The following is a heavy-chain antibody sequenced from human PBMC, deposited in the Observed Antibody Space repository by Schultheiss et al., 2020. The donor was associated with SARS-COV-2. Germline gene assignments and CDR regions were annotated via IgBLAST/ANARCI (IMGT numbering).Heavy chain of an antibody. Sequence: SQTLSLTCTVSGGSVSSGSYYWSWIRQLPGKGLEWIWEINHSGSTNYNPSLKSRVTISVDTSKNQFSLKLSSVTAADTAVYYCARGPVVTSSWGQGTLVTVSS. D-gene: IGHD2-21*02. CDR2: INHSGST. J-gene: IGHJ5*02. CDR1: GGSVSSGSYY. CDR3: ARGPVVTSS. V-gene: IGHV4-61*01.